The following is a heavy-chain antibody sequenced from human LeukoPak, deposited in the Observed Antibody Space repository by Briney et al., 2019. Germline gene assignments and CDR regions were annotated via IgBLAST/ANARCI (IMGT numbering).Heavy chain of an antibody. CDR2: IWYDGSNK. CDR1: GFTFSSYG. J-gene: IGHJ4*02. V-gene: IGHV3-33*06. D-gene: IGHD2-2*01. CDR3: AKRYCSSTSCYRGLWDY. Sequence: GGSLRLSCAASGFTFSSYGMHWVRQAPGKGLEWVAVIWYDGSNKYYADPVKGRFTISRDNSKNTLYLQMNSLRAEDTAVYYCAKRYCSSTSCYRGLWDYWGQGTLVTVSS.